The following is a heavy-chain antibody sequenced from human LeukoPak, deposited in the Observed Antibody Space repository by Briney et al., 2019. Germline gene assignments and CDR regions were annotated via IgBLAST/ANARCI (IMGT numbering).Heavy chain of an antibody. V-gene: IGHV3-21*01. CDR3: ARDRYAVRPLYYMDV. J-gene: IGHJ6*03. D-gene: IGHD1-1*01. CDR2: ISSSSTYI. Sequence: PGGSLRLSCAASGFTFSSYSMNWVRQAPGKGLEWVSYISSSSTYIYYADSVKGRFTISRDDAKNSLFLQMNSLRAEDTAVYYCARDRYAVRPLYYMDVWGKGTTVTVSS. CDR1: GFTFSSYS.